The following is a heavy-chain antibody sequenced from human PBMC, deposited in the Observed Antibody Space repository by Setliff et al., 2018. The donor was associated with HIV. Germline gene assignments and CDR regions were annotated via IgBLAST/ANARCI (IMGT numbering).Heavy chain of an antibody. D-gene: IGHD5-18*01. J-gene: IGHJ1*01. V-gene: IGHV4-34*01. CDR3: ARGGYSYGFGRHRAYFQY. CDR2: INHSGGT. CDR1: GGSFSAYY. Sequence: SETLSLTCAVYGGSFSAYYWSWIRQTPGKGLEWIGEINHSGGTNYNPSLKSRVTMSVDTSKNQFSLKFSSVTAADTAVFYCARGGYSYGFGRHRAYFQYWGQGTQVTVSS.